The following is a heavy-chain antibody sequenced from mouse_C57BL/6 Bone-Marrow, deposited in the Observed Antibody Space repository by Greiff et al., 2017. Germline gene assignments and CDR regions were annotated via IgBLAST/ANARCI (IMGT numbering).Heavy chain of an antibody. J-gene: IGHJ2*01. D-gene: IGHD1-1*01. CDR3: TVITTVGDY. Sequence: VQLQQSGAELVRPGASVKLSCTASGFNIKDDYMHWVKQRPEQGLEWIGWIDPENGDTEYASKFQGKATITADPSSNTAYLQLSSLTSEDTAVYYCTVITTVGDYWGQGTTLTVSS. CDR2: IDPENGDT. V-gene: IGHV14-4*01. CDR1: GFNIKDDY.